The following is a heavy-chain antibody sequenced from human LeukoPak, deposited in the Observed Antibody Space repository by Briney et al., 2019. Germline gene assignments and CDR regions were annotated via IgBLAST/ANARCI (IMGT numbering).Heavy chain of an antibody. D-gene: IGHD3-16*01. V-gene: IGHV1-69*05. CDR1: GGTFSSYA. J-gene: IGHJ6*03. CDR2: IIPIFGTA. Sequence: SVKVSCKASGGTFSSYAISWVRQAPGQGLEWMGGIIPIFGTANYAQKFQGRVTITTDESTSTAYMELSSLRSEDTAVYYCASPSLGSSSFYYYMDVWGKGTTVTVYS. CDR3: ASPSLGSSSFYYYMDV.